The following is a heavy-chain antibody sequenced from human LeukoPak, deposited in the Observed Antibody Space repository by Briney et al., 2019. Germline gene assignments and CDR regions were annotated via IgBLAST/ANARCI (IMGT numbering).Heavy chain of an antibody. CDR1: GFTFSSYA. D-gene: IGHD4-17*01. CDR2: MSGPGDGV. CDR3: VKSIVTATTGLFDC. V-gene: IGHV3-23*01. J-gene: IGHJ4*02. Sequence: GGSLRLSCAASGFTFSSYAMSWVRQAPGKGLEWVSSMSGPGDGVYYVDSVRGRFTISRDNSKNTLYLQMNNLRVEDTAVYFCVKSIVTATTGLFDCWGQGTLVTVSS.